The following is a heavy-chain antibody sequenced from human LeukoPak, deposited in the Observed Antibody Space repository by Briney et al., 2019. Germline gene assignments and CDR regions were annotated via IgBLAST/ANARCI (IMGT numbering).Heavy chain of an antibody. V-gene: IGHV4-34*01. Sequence: SETLSLTCAVYGGSFSGYYWSWIRQPPGKGLEWIGEINHSGSTNYNPSLKSRVTISVDTSKNQFSLKLSSVTAADTAVYYGARATIFGVVTHYFDYWGQGTLVTVSS. CDR1: GGSFSGYY. J-gene: IGHJ4*02. CDR2: INHSGST. D-gene: IGHD3-3*01. CDR3: ARATIFGVVTHYFDY.